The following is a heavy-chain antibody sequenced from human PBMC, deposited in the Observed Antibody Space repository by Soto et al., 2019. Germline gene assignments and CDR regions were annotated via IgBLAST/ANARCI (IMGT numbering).Heavy chain of an antibody. CDR3: AKNRVFLNTHFDY. CDR1: GFTFSSYA. CDR2: ISGSGGST. Sequence: PGGSLRLSCAASGFTFSSYAMSWVRHAPGKGLEWVSAISGSGGSTYYADSVKGRFTISRDNSKNTLYLQMNSLRAEDTAVYYCAKNRVFLNTHFDYWGQGTLVTVSS. J-gene: IGHJ4*02. V-gene: IGHV3-23*01. D-gene: IGHD2-8*01.